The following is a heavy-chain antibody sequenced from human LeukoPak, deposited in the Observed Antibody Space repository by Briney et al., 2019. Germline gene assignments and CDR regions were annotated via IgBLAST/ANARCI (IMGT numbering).Heavy chain of an antibody. D-gene: IGHD2-15*01. V-gene: IGHV3-23*01. CDR3: AGGIPKDYYYYYYMDV. Sequence: GGSLRLSCAASGFTFSSYAMSWVRQAPGKGLEWVSAISGSGGSTYYADSVKGRFTISRDNSKNMLYLQMNSLRAEDTAVYYCAGGIPKDYYYYYYMDVWGKGTTVTVSS. CDR2: ISGSGGST. CDR1: GFTFSSYA. J-gene: IGHJ6*03.